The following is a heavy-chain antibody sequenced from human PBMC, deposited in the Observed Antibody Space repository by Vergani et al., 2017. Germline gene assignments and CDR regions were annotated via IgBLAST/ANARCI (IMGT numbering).Heavy chain of an antibody. CDR1: GFSFSTYG. V-gene: IGHV3-30*02. CDR2: LRYDGSNE. Sequence: QVQLVESGGGVVQPGGSLRLSCAASGFSFSTYGMHWVRQAPGRGLEWVAFLRYDGSNEYYGDAVKGRFIISRDNSKNTLYLQMSSLRVEDTAVYYCARKHISNYYDSSGYYYMGYYYGMDVWGQGTTVTVSS. CDR3: ARKHISNYYDSSGYYYMGYYYGMDV. J-gene: IGHJ6*02. D-gene: IGHD3-22*01.